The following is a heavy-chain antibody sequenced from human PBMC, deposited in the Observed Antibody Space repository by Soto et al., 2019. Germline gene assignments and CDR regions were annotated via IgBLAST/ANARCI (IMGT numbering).Heavy chain of an antibody. D-gene: IGHD3-22*01. CDR1: GGSFSGYY. J-gene: IGHJ6*02. CDR3: ARREDSSGYYYVVFDYYYGMDV. Sequence: QVQLQQWGAGLLKPSETLSLTCAVYGGSFSGYYWSWIRQPPGKGLEWIGEINHSGSTNYNPSLKSRVTISGDTSKNQFPLKLSSVTVADTAVYYCARREDSSGYYYVVFDYYYGMDVWGQGTTVTVSS. CDR2: INHSGST. V-gene: IGHV4-34*01.